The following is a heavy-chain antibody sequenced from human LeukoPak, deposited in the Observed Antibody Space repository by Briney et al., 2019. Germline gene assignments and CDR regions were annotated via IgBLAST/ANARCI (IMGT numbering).Heavy chain of an antibody. D-gene: IGHD1-14*01. CDR3: ARDEGSQPRNDAFDI. V-gene: IGHV3-21*01. Sequence: GGSLRLSCAASGFTFSSYSMNWVRQAPGKGLEWVSSISSRSSNIYHADSAKGRFTISRDNAKNSLYLQMNSLRAEDTAVYYCARDEGSQPRNDAFDIWGQGTMVTVSS. J-gene: IGHJ3*02. CDR2: ISSRSSNI. CDR1: GFTFSSYS.